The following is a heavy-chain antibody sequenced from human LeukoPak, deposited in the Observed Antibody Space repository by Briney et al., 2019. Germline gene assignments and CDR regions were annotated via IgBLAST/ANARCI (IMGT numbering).Heavy chain of an antibody. Sequence: GGSLRLSCAASGFTFSSFALNWVRQAPGKGLEWVSSISSSSNYIYYADSIKGRFTVSRDNAKNSLYLQMNSLRAEDTAVYYCTREMTFSDYWGQGTLVTVSS. CDR3: TREMTFSDY. V-gene: IGHV3-21*01. CDR1: GFTFSSFA. J-gene: IGHJ4*02. CDR2: ISSSSNYI.